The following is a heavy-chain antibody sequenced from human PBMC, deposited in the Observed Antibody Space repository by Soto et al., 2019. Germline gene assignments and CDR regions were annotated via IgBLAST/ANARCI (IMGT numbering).Heavy chain of an antibody. D-gene: IGHD2-2*01. CDR3: AICSSTSCYLGAFDI. V-gene: IGHV1-3*01. CDR1: GYTFTSYA. J-gene: IGHJ3*02. Sequence: ASVKVSCKASGYTFTSYAMHWVRQAPGQRLEWMGWINAGNGNTKYSQKFQGRVTITRDTSASTAYMELSSLRSEDTAVYYCAICSSTSCYLGAFDIWGQGTMVTLXS. CDR2: INAGNGNT.